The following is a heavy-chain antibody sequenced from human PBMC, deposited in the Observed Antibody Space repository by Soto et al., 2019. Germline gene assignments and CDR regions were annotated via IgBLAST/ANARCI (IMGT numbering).Heavy chain of an antibody. CDR1: GFTFSSYA. J-gene: IGHJ3*02. D-gene: IGHD4-17*01. Sequence: GSLRLSCAASGFTFSSYAMSWVRQAPGKGLEWVSGISGSGDSTYNADSLKGRFSISRDNSKTTLFLEMNTLRAEDTAVYYCARGLRWFDAFDIWGQGTMVTVS. CDR3: ARGLRWFDAFDI. V-gene: IGHV3-23*01. CDR2: ISGSGDST.